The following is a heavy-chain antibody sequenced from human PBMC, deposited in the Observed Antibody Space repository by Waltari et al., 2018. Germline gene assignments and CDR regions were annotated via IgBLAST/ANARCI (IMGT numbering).Heavy chain of an antibody. D-gene: IGHD4-17*01. Sequence: QVHLQEMGPGLVKPSQPLSLTCAVSGTSISSQKHYWNWIRQPPGKGLEWIGSIYYDGGTKYTPSLESRVTISIDTSKNQFSLKLSSVTAADTAVYFCARWDQDYFSFFFDYWGRGTLVTVSS. J-gene: IGHJ4*02. CDR3: ARWDQDYFSFFFDY. CDR2: IYYDGGT. V-gene: IGHV4-30-4*08. CDR1: GTSISSQKHY.